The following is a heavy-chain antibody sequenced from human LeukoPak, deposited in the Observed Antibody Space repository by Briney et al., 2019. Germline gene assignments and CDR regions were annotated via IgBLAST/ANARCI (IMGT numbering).Heavy chain of an antibody. V-gene: IGHV3-48*03. CDR2: ISSSGSTI. Sequence: GGSLRLSCAASGFTFSSCEMNWVRQAPGKGLEWVSYISSSGSTIYYADSVKGRFTISRDNAKNSLYLQMNSLRAEDTAVYYCASGVGVVVPAAMGYWGQGTLVTVSS. J-gene: IGHJ4*02. CDR3: ASGVGVVVPAAMGY. CDR1: GFTFSSCE. D-gene: IGHD2-2*01.